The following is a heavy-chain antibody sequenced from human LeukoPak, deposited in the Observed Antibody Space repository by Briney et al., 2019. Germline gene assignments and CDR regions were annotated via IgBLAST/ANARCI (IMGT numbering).Heavy chain of an antibody. J-gene: IGHJ5*02. V-gene: IGHV3-53*05. CDR3: ARDRAGIQPWVEFDL. D-gene: IGHD5-18*01. CDR1: GFTVSGTY. CDR2: IYAGGGT. Sequence: PGGSLRLSCAASGFTVSGTYMAWVRQAPGKGLEWVSVIYAGGGTVYADSVKGRFTISRDNSKNMVYHQMNSLRTEDSAVYYCARDRAGIQPWVEFDLWGQGTLVTVSS.